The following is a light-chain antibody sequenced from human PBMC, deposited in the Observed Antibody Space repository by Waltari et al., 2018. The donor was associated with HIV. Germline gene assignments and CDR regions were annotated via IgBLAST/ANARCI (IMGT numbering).Light chain of an antibody. CDR1: SSNIWNHY. CDR2: GNN. V-gene: IGLV1-51*01. CDR3: GTWDSSLSAV. Sequence: QSVLTQPPSVSAAPGQTVPISCSGSSSNIWNHYVSWYQQLPGTAPKLLIYGNNKRPSGTPDRFSGSKSGTSATLGITGLQTGEEADYYCGTWDSSLSAVFGGGTKLTVL. J-gene: IGLJ3*02.